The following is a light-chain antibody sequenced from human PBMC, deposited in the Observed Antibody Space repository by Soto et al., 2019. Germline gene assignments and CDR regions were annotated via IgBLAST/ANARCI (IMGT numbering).Light chain of an antibody. CDR2: GAS. V-gene: IGKV3-15*01. Sequence: EIVLPQSPATLSVSPGERATISCWASQSVNSDLAWYQQKPGQAPRLLIYGASTRATGIPARFSGSGSGTDFTLAISRLQSEDFAVYYCQQYNNWPPYTFGRGTKLEIK. CDR3: QQYNNWPPYT. J-gene: IGKJ2*01. CDR1: QSVNSD.